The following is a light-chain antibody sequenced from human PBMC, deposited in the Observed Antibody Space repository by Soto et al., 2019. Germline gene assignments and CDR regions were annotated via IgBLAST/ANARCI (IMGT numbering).Light chain of an antibody. CDR3: QQCSGWPT. V-gene: IGKV3-11*01. CDR1: QTVSTF. J-gene: IGKJ1*01. Sequence: EIVLTQSPDTLSLSPGERATLSCRASQTVSTFLAWYQQKPGQAPRLIVYDASKRAPGIPARFIGSGSGTDFTLTVSSLEPEDFALYYCQQCSGWPTFGQGTKVEI. CDR2: DAS.